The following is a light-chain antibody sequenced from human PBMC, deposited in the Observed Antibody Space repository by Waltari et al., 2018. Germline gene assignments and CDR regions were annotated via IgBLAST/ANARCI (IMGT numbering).Light chain of an antibody. CDR2: GAS. J-gene: IGKJ2*01. CDR1: QSLTKKY. V-gene: IGKV3-20*01. Sequence: VLTQSPGTLSLSPGERATLSCRASQSLTKKYLAWYQQKPGQAPRILIYGASSRAAGIPDRFSGSGSGTDFTLTISRLEPDDFGVYYCQQYGSSILYTFGQGTKLEIK. CDR3: QQYGSSILYT.